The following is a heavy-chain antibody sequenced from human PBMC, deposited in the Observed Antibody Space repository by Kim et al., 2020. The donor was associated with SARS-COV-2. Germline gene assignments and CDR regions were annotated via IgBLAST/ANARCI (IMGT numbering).Heavy chain of an antibody. CDR1: GFTFDDYA. J-gene: IGHJ4*02. D-gene: IGHD3-9*01. CDR3: AKSHGVLRYFDWLLYEGGYFDY. CDR2: ISWNSGSI. Sequence: GGSLRLSCAASGFTFDDYAMHWVRQAPGKGLEWVSGISWNSGSIGYADSVKGRFTISRDNAKNSLYLQMNSLRAEDTALYYCAKSHGVLRYFDWLLYEGGYFDYWGQGTLVTVSS. V-gene: IGHV3-9*01.